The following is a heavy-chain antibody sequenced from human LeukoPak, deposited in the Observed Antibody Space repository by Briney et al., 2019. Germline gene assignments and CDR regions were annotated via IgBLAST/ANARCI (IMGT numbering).Heavy chain of an antibody. CDR3: AKVPLHGSGSYSDY. Sequence: GGPLRLSCAASGFTFSSYAMSWVRQAPGKGLEWVSAISGSGGSTYYADSVKGRFTISRDNSKNTLYLQMNSLRAEDTAVYYCAKVPLHGSGSYSDYWGQGTLVTVSS. CDR2: ISGSGGST. D-gene: IGHD3-10*01. J-gene: IGHJ4*02. CDR1: GFTFSSYA. V-gene: IGHV3-23*01.